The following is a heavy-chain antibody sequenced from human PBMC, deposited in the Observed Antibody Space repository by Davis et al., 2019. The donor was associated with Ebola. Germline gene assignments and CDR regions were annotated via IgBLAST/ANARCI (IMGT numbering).Heavy chain of an antibody. CDR1: GGSFSGYY. CDR3: AREYGREYSGRYYYYGMDV. CDR2: INHSGST. D-gene: IGHD5-12*01. V-gene: IGHV4-34*01. J-gene: IGHJ6*02. Sequence: PSETLSLTCTVYGGSFSGYYWSWIRQPPGKGLEWIGEINHSGSTNYNPSLKSRVTISVDTSKNQFSLKLSSVTAADTAVYYCAREYGREYSGRYYYYGMDVWGQGTTVTVSS.